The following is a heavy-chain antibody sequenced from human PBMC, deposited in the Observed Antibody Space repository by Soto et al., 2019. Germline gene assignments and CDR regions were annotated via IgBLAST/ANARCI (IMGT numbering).Heavy chain of an antibody. J-gene: IGHJ6*02. CDR3: ARDRQKRGAYSSGDYYYYYGMDV. CDR1: GYTFTSYG. Sequence: QVQLVQSGAEVKKPGASVKVSCKASGYTFTSYGISWVRQAPGQGLEWMGWISAYNGNTNYAQKLQGRVNMTTETAKRTAYMEQRSRQSDNTAVYYCARDRQKRGAYSSGDYYYYYGMDVWGQGTKVTVSS. V-gene: IGHV1-18*01. D-gene: IGHD6-25*01. CDR2: ISAYNGNT.